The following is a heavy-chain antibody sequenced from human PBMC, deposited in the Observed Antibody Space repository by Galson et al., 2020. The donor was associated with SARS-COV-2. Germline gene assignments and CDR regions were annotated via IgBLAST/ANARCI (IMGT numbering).Heavy chain of an antibody. D-gene: IGHD3-3*01. CDR1: GGSVSSGSYF. V-gene: IGHV4-61*01. Sequence: SETLSLTCTVSGGSVSSGSYFWSWIRQPPGKGLEYIGYIYSSGGTNYNPSLKSRVTMSVDTPKNQVSLKLNSVTAADTAVYYCARGSVFGVIDYWGQGTLVTVSS. CDR3: ARGSVFGVIDY. CDR2: IYSSGGT. J-gene: IGHJ4*02.